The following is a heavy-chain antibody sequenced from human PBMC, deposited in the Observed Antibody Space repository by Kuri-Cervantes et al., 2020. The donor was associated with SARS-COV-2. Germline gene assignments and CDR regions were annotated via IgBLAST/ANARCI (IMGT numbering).Heavy chain of an antibody. CDR1: GDTFSAYA. Sequence: SVKVSCKASGDTFSAYAISWVRQAPGQGLEWMGRLSPVLRTTHYAQKFQGRLTITADNSTTTAYMDLGSLKSEDTAVYYCARSRGLLGIVYYYMDVWGKGTTVTVSS. D-gene: IGHD7-27*01. V-gene: IGHV1-69*04. CDR2: LSPVLRTT. J-gene: IGHJ6*03. CDR3: ARSRGLLGIVYYYMDV.